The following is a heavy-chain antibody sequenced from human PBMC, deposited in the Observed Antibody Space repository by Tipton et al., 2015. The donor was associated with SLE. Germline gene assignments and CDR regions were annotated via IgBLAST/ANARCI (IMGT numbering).Heavy chain of an antibody. D-gene: IGHD2-2*01. Sequence: LDLRCTVSGGSISSSSYYWGWIRQPPGKGLEWIGEINHRGSTNYNPSLKSRVTISVDTSKNQFSLKLSSVTAADTAVYYCARGRDIAVVPAAMRGRFDPWGQGTLVTVSS. V-gene: IGHV4-39*07. CDR2: INHRGST. J-gene: IGHJ5*02. CDR3: ARGRDIAVVPAAMRGRFDP. CDR1: GGSISSSSYY.